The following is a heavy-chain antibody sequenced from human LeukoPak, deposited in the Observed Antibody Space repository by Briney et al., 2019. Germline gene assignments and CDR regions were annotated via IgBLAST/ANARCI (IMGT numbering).Heavy chain of an antibody. V-gene: IGHV3-49*04. CDR1: GFTFGDYA. J-gene: IGHJ2*01. D-gene: IGHD4-17*01. Sequence: GGSLRLSCTAFGFTFGDYAMNWVRQAPGKGLEWVGFVRSKTYGGTPEYAASVKGRFTISRDDSKSTAYLQMNSVKTEDTAVYFCTRSRTVTTDWYFDLWGRGTLVTVSS. CDR3: TRSRTVTTDWYFDL. CDR2: VRSKTYGGTP.